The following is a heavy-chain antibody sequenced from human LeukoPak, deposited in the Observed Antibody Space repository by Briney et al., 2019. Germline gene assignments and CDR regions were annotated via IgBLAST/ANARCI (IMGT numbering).Heavy chain of an antibody. D-gene: IGHD6-19*01. CDR2: ISGSGGST. V-gene: IGHV3-23*01. Sequence: AGGSLRLSCAASGFTFSSYAMSWVRQAPGKGLEWVSAISGSGGSTYYADSVKGRFTISRDNSKNTLYLQMNSLRAEDTAVYYCATRLPGIAVAGIEYWGQGTLVTVSS. CDR3: ATRLPGIAVAGIEY. CDR1: GFTFSSYA. J-gene: IGHJ4*02.